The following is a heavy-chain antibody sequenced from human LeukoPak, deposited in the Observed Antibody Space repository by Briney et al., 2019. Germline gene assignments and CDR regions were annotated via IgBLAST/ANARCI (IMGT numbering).Heavy chain of an antibody. CDR3: AVYYYDSSGYFDY. V-gene: IGHV4-39*01. CDR2: IYYSGST. CDR1: GGSISSSSYY. J-gene: IGHJ4*02. D-gene: IGHD3-22*01. Sequence: SETLSLTCTVSGGSISSSSYYWGWIRQPPGKGLEWIGSIYYSGSTYYNPSLKSRITISVDTYKNQFSLKLSSVTAEDTAVYYYAVYYYDSSGYFDYWGQGTLVTVSS.